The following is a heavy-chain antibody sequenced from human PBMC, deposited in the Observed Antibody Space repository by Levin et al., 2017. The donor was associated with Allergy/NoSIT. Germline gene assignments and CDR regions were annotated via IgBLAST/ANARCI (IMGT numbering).Heavy chain of an antibody. V-gene: IGHV3-20*04. Sequence: LSLPCAASGFTFDDSGMNWVRQAPGKGLEWVSGINWKGGRTGYADSVKGRFTISRDNAKNSLYLQMNSLRAEDTALYYCAREKGIAVAGGFDYWGQGTLVTVSS. CDR2: INWKGGRT. CDR1: GFTFDDSG. J-gene: IGHJ4*02. D-gene: IGHD6-19*01. CDR3: AREKGIAVAGGFDY.